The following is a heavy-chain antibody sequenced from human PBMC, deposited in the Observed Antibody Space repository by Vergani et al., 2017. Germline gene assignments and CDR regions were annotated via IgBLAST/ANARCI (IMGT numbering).Heavy chain of an antibody. Sequence: QVQLVESGGGVVQPGGSLRLSRGASGFTFSNYGMHWVRQAPGKGLEWVTFIRYDVSTTYYADSVKGRFTISRDNSKNTLFLQMNSLRPEDTAVYYCARDTVTGSRYFDYWGQGTLVTVSS. CDR2: IRYDVSTT. CDR1: GFTFSNYG. J-gene: IGHJ4*02. CDR3: ARDTVTGSRYFDY. D-gene: IGHD2-15*01. V-gene: IGHV3-30*02.